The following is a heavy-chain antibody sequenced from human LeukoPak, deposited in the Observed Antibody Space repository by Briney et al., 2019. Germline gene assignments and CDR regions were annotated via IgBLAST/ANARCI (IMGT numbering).Heavy chain of an antibody. D-gene: IGHD6-25*01. CDR3: ARSTAQETHQY. CDR2: INSDGSST. J-gene: IGHJ4*02. V-gene: IGHV3-74*01. CDR1: GFTFSSYW. Sequence: GGSLRLSCAASGFTFSSYWMHWVRHAPGKGLVWVSRINSDGSSTSYADSVKGRFTISRDNAKNTLYLQMNSLRAEDTAVYYCARSTAQETHQYWGQGTLVTVSS.